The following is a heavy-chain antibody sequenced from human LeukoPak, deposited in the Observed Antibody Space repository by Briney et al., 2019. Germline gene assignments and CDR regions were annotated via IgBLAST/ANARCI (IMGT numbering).Heavy chain of an antibody. V-gene: IGHV3-74*01. D-gene: IGHD6-19*01. J-gene: IGHJ4*02. Sequence: GGPLRLFCAACGFTFSIYWVHWVPQAPGKGLVGVSSIKSDGRSTSYADSVKGRFTISRDNSKNTLYLEMNSLSAEDTAVYYCARESSGSYFNYWGQGTLVTVSS. CDR1: GFTFSIYW. CDR3: ARESSGSYFNY. CDR2: IKSDGRST.